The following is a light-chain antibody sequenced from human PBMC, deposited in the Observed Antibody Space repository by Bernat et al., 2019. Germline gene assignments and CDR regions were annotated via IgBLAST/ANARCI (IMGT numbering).Light chain of an antibody. CDR3: QVWDSSSDHHDV. Sequence: SYVLTQPPSVSVVPGKTARITCRGNNIGSKSVHRYQQKPGQAPVLVVYDDSDRPSGIPERFAGSNSGNTATLTISRVEAGDEADYYCQVWDSSSDHHDVFGTGTKVTVL. V-gene: IGLV3-21*03. CDR1: NIGSKS. CDR2: DDS. J-gene: IGLJ1*01.